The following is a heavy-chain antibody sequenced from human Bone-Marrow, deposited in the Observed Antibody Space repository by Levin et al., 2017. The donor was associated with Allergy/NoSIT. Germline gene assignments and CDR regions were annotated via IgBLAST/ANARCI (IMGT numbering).Heavy chain of an antibody. CDR3: LGMAQ. CDR1: RGTISTTDYF. D-gene: IGHD7-27*01. V-gene: IGHV4-30-4*01. J-gene: IGHJ4*02. Sequence: RSQTLSLTCTVSRGTISTTDYFWNWVRQSPGKGLEWIGYIYSTGTTSYNPSLESRLTISVDTSRNQYFLRLRSVTAADTAVYYCLGMAQWGPGILVTVSS. CDR2: IYSTGTT.